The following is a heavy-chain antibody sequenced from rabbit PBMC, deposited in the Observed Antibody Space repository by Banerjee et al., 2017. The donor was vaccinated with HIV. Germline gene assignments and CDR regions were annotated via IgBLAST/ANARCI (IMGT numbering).Heavy chain of an antibody. D-gene: IGHD6-1*01. CDR3: ARNNATGATYDL. CDR1: GFSFSSYS. J-gene: IGHJ6*01. Sequence: QQQLEESGGGLVKPGASLTLTCTASGFSFSSYSMCWVRQAPGKGLEWIACIYDGSSGSTYYTSWAKGRFTISKTSSTTVTLQMTSLTAADTATYFCARNNATGATYDLWGPGTLVTVS. CDR2: IYDGSSGST. V-gene: IGHV1S45*01.